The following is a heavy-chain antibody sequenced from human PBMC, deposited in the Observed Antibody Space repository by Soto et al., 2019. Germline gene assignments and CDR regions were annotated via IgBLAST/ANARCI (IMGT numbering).Heavy chain of an antibody. CDR2: INPNSGAT. CDR1: AYTFTGYY. V-gene: IGHV1-2*02. J-gene: IGHJ4*02. D-gene: IGHD1-1*01. Sequence: GASVKVSCKASAYTFTGYYMHWVRQAPGQGLEWMGWINPNSGATGYALKSQGRVTMTRDTSISTGYMELSSLTSDDTAVYYCARSGTYSGRLDYWGQGTLVTVSS. CDR3: ARSGTYSGRLDY.